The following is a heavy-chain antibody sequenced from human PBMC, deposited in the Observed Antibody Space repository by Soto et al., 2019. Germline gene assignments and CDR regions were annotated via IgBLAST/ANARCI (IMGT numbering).Heavy chain of an antibody. V-gene: IGHV3-23*01. J-gene: IGHJ4*02. D-gene: IGHD3-3*02. CDR1: RFTFSSYA. CDR3: ARSLFLASTDTEPFDY. Sequence: EVQLLESGGGLVQPGGSLVLSCAASRFTFSSYAMSWVRQAPGKGLVWVSSISGGGNDAYSADSVKGRFTISRDNSQNTLYLQMSSLRADDTAVYYCARSLFLASTDTEPFDYWGQGALVTVSS. CDR2: ISGGGNDA.